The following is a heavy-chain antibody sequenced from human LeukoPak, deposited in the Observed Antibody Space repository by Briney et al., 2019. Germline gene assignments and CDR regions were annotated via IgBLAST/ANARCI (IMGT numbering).Heavy chain of an antibody. J-gene: IGHJ4*02. Sequence: GGSLRLSCAVSGFTFSSYAMSWVRQAPGKGLEWVSGISGSGGSTYYADSVKGRCTISRDNSKNTLYLHMNNLRAEDGAVYYCERLEGSWHPFDYWGQGTLVTVSS. CDR2: ISGSGGST. D-gene: IGHD1-26*01. CDR1: GFTFSSYA. CDR3: ERLEGSWHPFDY. V-gene: IGHV3-23*01.